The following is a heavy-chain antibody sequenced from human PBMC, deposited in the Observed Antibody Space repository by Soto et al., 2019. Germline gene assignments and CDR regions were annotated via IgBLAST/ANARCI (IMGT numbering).Heavy chain of an antibody. CDR3: ARELNTESSAYYSFAF. D-gene: IGHD3-22*01. J-gene: IGHJ4*02. V-gene: IGHV1-18*01. Sequence: QVQMVQSGPEVKMPGASVKVSCKTSGYTFTAYGLAWLRQAPGQRPEWMGWVSTNDDRTNYARNFQGRVTMTTDRSTTTTSMELRSLGTDDTAVYYCARELNTESSAYYSFAFWGQGTLVTVSS. CDR2: VSTNDDRT. CDR1: GYTFTAYG.